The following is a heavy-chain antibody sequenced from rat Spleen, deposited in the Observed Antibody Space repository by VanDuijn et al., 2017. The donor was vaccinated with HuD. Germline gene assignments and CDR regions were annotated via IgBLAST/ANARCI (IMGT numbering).Heavy chain of an antibody. CDR1: GLTFRNYD. D-gene: IGHD1-1*01. V-gene: IGHV5-25*01. CDR2: ISPSGGRT. J-gene: IGHJ4*01. CDR3: ARHVSYCPDA. Sequence: EVQLVESGGGLVQPGRSLKFSCAASGLTFRNYDMAWVRQAPTKGLEWVASISPSGGRTYYRDAVKGRFTVARDNARSTLFLQMDSLRSEDTATYYCARHVSYCPDAWGQGVSVTVSS.